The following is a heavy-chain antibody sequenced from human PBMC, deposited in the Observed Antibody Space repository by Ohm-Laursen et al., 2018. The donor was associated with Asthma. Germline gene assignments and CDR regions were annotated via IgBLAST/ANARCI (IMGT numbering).Heavy chain of an antibody. Sequence: SLRLSCAAPGDTFSIFRNSWMAWVRQAPGKGLEWLAKIQPGGGAEVYVDSVKGRFTISRDNAKNSLYLQMNSLRDEDTAVYYCARDGQPLLYYFDYWGQGTLVTVSS. V-gene: IGHV3-7*01. CDR1: GDTFSIFRNSW. CDR3: ARDGQPLLYYFDY. CDR2: IQPGGGAE. J-gene: IGHJ4*02. D-gene: IGHD2-21*02.